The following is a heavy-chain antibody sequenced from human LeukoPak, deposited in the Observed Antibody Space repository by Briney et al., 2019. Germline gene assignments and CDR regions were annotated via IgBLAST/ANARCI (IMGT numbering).Heavy chain of an antibody. Sequence: GGSLRLSCAASGFTFGNYAMNWVRQAPGKGLEWVSTISGNGAFTYYADSVQGRFTISRDNSKNTLSVQMNSLRAEDTAVYYCAKDYDSRGLRWVDSWGQGTLVSVSS. D-gene: IGHD2-2*01. CDR3: AKDYDSRGLRWVDS. CDR1: GFTFGNYA. V-gene: IGHV3-23*01. J-gene: IGHJ4*02. CDR2: ISGNGAFT.